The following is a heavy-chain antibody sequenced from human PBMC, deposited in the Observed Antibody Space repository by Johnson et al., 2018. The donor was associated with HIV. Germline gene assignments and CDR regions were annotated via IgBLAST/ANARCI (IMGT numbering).Heavy chain of an antibody. CDR1: GFTFSSYG. J-gene: IGHJ3*02. CDR3: AKYNWNHDAFDI. V-gene: IGHV3-30*02. D-gene: IGHD1-20*01. CDR2: IRHDGSNK. Sequence: VQLVESGGGVVRPGRSLRLSCAASGFTFSSYGMHWVRQAPGKGLEWVAFIRHDGSNKYYADSVKGRFTISRDNSKNMLFLQMNSLRAEDTAIFYCAKYNWNHDAFDIWGQGTKVTVSP.